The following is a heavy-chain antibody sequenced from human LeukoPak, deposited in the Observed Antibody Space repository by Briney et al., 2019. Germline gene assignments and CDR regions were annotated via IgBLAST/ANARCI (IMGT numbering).Heavy chain of an antibody. CDR3: ARGTTMVRGVSHFDY. Sequence: SETLSLTRTVSGGSISSGGYYWSWIRQHPGKGLEWIGYIYYSGSTYYNPSLKSRVTVSVDTSKNQFSLKLSSVTAADTAVYYCARGTTMVRGVSHFDYWGQGTLVTVSS. D-gene: IGHD3-10*01. V-gene: IGHV4-31*03. J-gene: IGHJ4*02. CDR1: GGSISSGGYY. CDR2: IYYSGST.